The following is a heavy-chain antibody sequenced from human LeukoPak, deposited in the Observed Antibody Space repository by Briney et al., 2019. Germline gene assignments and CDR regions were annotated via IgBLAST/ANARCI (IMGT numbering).Heavy chain of an antibody. CDR3: ARDRDCSSTSCYRGNWFDP. CDR1: GYTFTSYG. Sequence: ASVKVSCKASGYTFTSYGISWVRQAPGQGLEWMGWISAYNGNTNYAQKLQGRVTMTTDTSTSTAYMELRSLRSDDTAVYYCARDRDCSSTSCYRGNWFDPWGQGTLVTVSS. D-gene: IGHD2-2*02. CDR2: ISAYNGNT. V-gene: IGHV1-18*01. J-gene: IGHJ5*02.